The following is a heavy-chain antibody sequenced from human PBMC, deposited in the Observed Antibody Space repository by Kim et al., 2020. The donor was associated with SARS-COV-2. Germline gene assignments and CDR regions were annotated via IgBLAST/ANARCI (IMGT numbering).Heavy chain of an antibody. Sequence: ASVKVSCKASGYTFTGYYMHWVRQAPGQGLEWMGWINPNSGGTNYAQKFQGRVTMTRDTSISTAYMELSRLRSDDTAVYYCARDRGSWPGFGGSYLTKLYYYYGMDVWGQGTTVTVSS. D-gene: IGHD1-26*01. CDR2: INPNSGGT. CDR3: ARDRGSWPGFGGSYLTKLYYYYGMDV. CDR1: GYTFTGYY. V-gene: IGHV1-2*02. J-gene: IGHJ6*02.